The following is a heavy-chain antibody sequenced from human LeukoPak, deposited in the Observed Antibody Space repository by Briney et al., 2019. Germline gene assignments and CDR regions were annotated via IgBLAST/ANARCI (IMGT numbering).Heavy chain of an antibody. D-gene: IGHD2-15*01. CDR3: ARNGYCSGGSCYSNNAFDI. V-gene: IGHV4-31*03. CDR1: GGSISSGDSY. Sequence: SQTLSLTCTVSGGSISSGDSYWSWIRQLPGKGLEWNGYIYYSGTTYYNPSLKSRLTISVDTSKNQFSLKLGSVTAADTAVYYCARNGYCSGGSCYSNNAFDIWGQGTMVTVSS. J-gene: IGHJ3*02. CDR2: IYYSGTT.